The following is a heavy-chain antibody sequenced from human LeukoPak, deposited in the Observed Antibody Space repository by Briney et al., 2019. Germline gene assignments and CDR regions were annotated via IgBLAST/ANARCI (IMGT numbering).Heavy chain of an antibody. CDR1: GFTFSSYS. J-gene: IGHJ4*02. CDR3: ARDYCSSTSCYTPRY. Sequence: GGSLRLSCAASGFTFSSYSMNWVRQAPGKGLEWVSSISGSSSYIYYADSVKGRFTISRDNAKNSLYLQMNSLRAEDTAVYYCARDYCSSTSCYTPRYWGQGTLVTVSS. V-gene: IGHV3-21*01. D-gene: IGHD2-2*02. CDR2: ISGSSSYI.